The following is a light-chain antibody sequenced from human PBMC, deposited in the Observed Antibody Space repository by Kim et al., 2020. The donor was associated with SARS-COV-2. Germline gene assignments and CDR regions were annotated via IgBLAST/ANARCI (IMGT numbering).Light chain of an antibody. V-gene: IGKV3-20*01. Sequence: EIVLTQSPGTLSLSPGERATRSCRASQSVSTTYLAWHQQKPGQAPRLLIYGASNRDTAIPDRFSGSGSGTDFTLTISRLEPEDFAVYYCHQYGNSANTFGQGKRLEIK. CDR1: QSVSTTY. CDR2: GAS. J-gene: IGKJ5*01. CDR3: HQYGNSANT.